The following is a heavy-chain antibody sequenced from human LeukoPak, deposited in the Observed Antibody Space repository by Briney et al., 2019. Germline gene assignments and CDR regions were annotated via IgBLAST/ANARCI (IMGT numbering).Heavy chain of an antibody. J-gene: IGHJ4*02. CDR3: ARGGPVDY. V-gene: IGHV4-34*01. CDR2: INHSGST. Sequence: SETLSLTCAVYGGSFSGYYWSWIRQPPGKGLEWIGEINHSGSTNYNPSLKGRVTISVDTSKNQFSLKLSSVTAADTAVYYCARGGPVDYWGQGTLVTVSS. CDR1: GGSFSGYY.